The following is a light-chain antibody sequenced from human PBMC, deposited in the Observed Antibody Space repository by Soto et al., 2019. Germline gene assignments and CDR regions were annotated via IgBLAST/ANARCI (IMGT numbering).Light chain of an antibody. CDR2: DAS. CDR3: QQLASYPLT. CDR1: QDISNY. J-gene: IGKJ4*01. Sequence: DIHMTQSPSSLSASVVDRVTITFQASQDISNYLNWYQQKLGKAPKLLIYDASNLEPGVPSRFSGSGSGTDFTLTISSLQPEDFATYCCQQLASYPLTFGGGTKVDIK. V-gene: IGKV1-33*01.